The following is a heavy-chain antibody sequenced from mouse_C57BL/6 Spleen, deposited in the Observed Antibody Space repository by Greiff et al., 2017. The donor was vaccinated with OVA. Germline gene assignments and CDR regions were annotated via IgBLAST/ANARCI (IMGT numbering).Heavy chain of an antibody. CDR2: IDPENGDT. CDR1: GFNIKDDY. V-gene: IGHV14-4*01. J-gene: IGHJ3*01. CDR3: TTKFRRSAWFAY. Sequence: VQLQQSGAELVRPGASVKLSCTASGFNIKDDYMHWVKQRPEQGLEWIGWIDPENGDTEYASKFQGKATITADTASNTAYLQLSSLTSEDTAVYYCTTKFRRSAWFAYWGQGALVTVSA.